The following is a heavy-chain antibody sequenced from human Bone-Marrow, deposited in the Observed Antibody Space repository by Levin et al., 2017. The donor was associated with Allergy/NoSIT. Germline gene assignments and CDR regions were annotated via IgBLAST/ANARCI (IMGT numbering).Heavy chain of an antibody. CDR2: IYWDGTE. CDR3: AHTTGDGYVDY. Sequence: ESGPTLVKPTQTLTLTCTFSGFSLTAGGVGVGWIRQPPGKALEWLALIYWDGTERYRPSLQTRLSITKDTSKNLVVLTMTDMDPVDTATYSCAHTTGDGYVDYWGQGTLVTVSS. D-gene: IGHD5-24*01. J-gene: IGHJ4*02. V-gene: IGHV2-5*02. CDR1: GFSLTAGGVG.